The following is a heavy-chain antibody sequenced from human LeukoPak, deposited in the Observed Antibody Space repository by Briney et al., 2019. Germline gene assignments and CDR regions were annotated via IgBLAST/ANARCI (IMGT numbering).Heavy chain of an antibody. J-gene: IGHJ2*01. CDR3: ARGGGGYCTNGVCSWYFDL. CDR1: GGSFSGYY. CDR2: INHSGST. V-gene: IGHV4-34*01. D-gene: IGHD2-8*01. Sequence: SETLSLTCAVYGGSFSGYYWSWIRQPPGKGLEWIGEINHSGSTNYNPSLKSRVTISVDTSKNQFSLKLSSVTAADTAVYYCARGGGGYCTNGVCSWYFDLWGRGTLVTVSS.